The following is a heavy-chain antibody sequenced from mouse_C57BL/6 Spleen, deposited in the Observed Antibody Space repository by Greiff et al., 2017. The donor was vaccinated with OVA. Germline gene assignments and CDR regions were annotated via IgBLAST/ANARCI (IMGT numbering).Heavy chain of an antibody. CDR1: GFTFSDYG. CDR2: ISSGSSTI. Sequence: EVQGVESGGGLVKPGGSLKLSCAASGFTFSDYGMHWVRQAPEKGLEWVAYISSGSSTIYYADTVKGRVPISRDNAKNTLFLQMTSLRSEDTAMYYCARDTTVVGSRYFDVWGTGTAVTVSS. CDR3: ARDTTVVGSRYFDV. V-gene: IGHV5-17*01. J-gene: IGHJ1*03. D-gene: IGHD1-1*01.